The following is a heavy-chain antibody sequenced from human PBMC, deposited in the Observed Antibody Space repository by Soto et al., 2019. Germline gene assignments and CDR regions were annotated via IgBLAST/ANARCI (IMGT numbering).Heavy chain of an antibody. D-gene: IGHD3-9*01. V-gene: IGHV3-23*01. CDR3: AKDPGYFDWLLTQLLGY. Sequence: PGGSLRLSCAASGFTFSSYAMSWVRQAPGKGLEWVSAISGSGGSTYYADSVKGRFTISRDNSKNTLYLQMNSLRAEDTAVYYCAKDPGYFDWLLTQLLGYWGQGTLVTVSS. CDR2: ISGSGGST. J-gene: IGHJ4*02. CDR1: GFTFSSYA.